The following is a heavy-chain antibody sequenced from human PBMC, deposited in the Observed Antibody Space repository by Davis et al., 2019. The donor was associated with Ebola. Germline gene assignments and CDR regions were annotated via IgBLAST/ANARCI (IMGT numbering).Heavy chain of an antibody. D-gene: IGHD4-17*01. CDR2: IRSKANSYAT. J-gene: IGHJ4*02. CDR1: GFTFSGSA. V-gene: IGHV3-73*01. CDR3: TSTTVTNDY. Sequence: GESLKISCAASGFTFSGSAMHWVRQASGKGLEWVGRIRSKANSYATAYAASVKGRFTIYRDDSKNTAYLQMNSLKTEDTAVYYCTSTTVTNDYWGQGTLVTVSS.